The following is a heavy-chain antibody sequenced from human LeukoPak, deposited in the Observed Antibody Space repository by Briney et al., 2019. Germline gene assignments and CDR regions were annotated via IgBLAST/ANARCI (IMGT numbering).Heavy chain of an antibody. CDR1: GFTVSSNY. CDR3: ATDAGYYDFWSGGFDP. D-gene: IGHD3-3*01. J-gene: IGHJ5*02. V-gene: IGHV3-66*02. CDR2: IYSGGST. Sequence: PGGSMRLSCAASGFTVSSNYMSWVRQAPGKGLEWVSVIYSGGSTYYADSVKGRFTISRDNSKNTLYLQMNSLRAEDTAVYYCATDAGYYDFWSGGFDPWGQGTLVTVSS.